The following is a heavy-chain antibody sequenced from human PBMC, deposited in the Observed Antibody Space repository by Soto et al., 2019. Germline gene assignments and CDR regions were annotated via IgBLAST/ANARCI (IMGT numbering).Heavy chain of an antibody. CDR3: AREKVCGGDCWDAFDI. V-gene: IGHV4-59*01. CDR1: GGSISSYY. D-gene: IGHD2-21*02. CDR2: IHYSGST. Sequence: PSETLSLTCTVSGGSISSYYWSWIRQPPGKGLEWIGYIHYSGSTNYNPSLKSRVIIPVDTSKNQFSLKLSSVTAADTAVYYCAREKVCGGDCWDAFDIWGQGTMVTVSS. J-gene: IGHJ3*02.